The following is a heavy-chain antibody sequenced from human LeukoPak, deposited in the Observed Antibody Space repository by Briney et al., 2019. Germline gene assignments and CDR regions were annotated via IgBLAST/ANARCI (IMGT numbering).Heavy chain of an antibody. V-gene: IGHV5-51*01. J-gene: IGHJ5*02. D-gene: IGHD2-15*01. CDR2: IYPGDSDT. CDR1: GYSFTSYW. CDR3: ARRLGYCSGGSCPNWFDP. Sequence: GGSLKISCKGSGYSFTSYWIGWVRQMPGKGLEWMGIIYPGDSDTRYSPSFQGQVTISADKSISTAYLQWSSLKASDTAMYYCARRLGYCSGGSCPNWFDPWGQGTLVTVSS.